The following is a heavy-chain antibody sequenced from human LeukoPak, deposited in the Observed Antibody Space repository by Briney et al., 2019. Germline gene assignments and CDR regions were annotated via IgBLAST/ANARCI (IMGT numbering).Heavy chain of an antibody. CDR2: INPNSGGT. CDR3: ANTYYYDSSGYYYSDYFDY. V-gene: IGHV1-2*02. D-gene: IGHD3-22*01. Sequence: VASVKVSCKASVYTFTGYYMHWVRQAPGQGLEWVGWINPNSGGTNYAQKFQGRVTMTRDTSISTAYMELSRLRSDDTAVYYCANTYYYDSSGYYYSDYFDYWGQGTLVTVSS. CDR1: VYTFTGYY. J-gene: IGHJ4*02.